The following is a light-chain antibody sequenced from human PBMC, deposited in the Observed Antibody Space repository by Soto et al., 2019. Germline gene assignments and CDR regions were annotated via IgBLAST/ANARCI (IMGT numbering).Light chain of an antibody. J-gene: IGKJ1*01. CDR1: QCLVHSNGKTY. V-gene: IGKV2-24*01. Sequence: IVMTPTPLSSHVPLGQLASISCRSIQCLVHSNGKTYLSWLQQRPGQPPRLLIYQISKRFSGVPDRFSGSGAGTDFTLKISRVEPEDVGIYYCMQTTQSPTFGQGTKVEIK. CDR3: MQTTQSPT. CDR2: QIS.